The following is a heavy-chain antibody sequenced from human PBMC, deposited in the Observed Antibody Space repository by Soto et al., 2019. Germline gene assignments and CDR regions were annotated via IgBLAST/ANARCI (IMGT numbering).Heavy chain of an antibody. J-gene: IGHJ4*02. V-gene: IGHV1-69*10. D-gene: IGHD2-15*01. CDR3: ASMPQRYCSGGSCYLDY. CDR1: GGTFSSYA. CDR2: IIPILGIA. Sequence: ASVKVSCKASGGTFSSYAISWVRQAPGQGLEWMGGIIPILGIANYAQKFQGRVTITADKSTSTAYMELSSLRSEDTAVYYCASMPQRYCSGGSCYLDYWGQGTLVTVSS.